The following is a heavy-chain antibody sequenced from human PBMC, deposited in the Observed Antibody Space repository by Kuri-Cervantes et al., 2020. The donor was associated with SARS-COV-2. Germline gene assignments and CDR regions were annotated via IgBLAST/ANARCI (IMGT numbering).Heavy chain of an antibody. Sequence: APVKVSCKASGYTFTSYAMHWVRQAPGQRLEWMGWINAGNGNTKYSQKFQGRVTITRDTSASTAYMELSSLRSEDTAVYYCARDTYCSSTSCYRGGMDVWGQGTTVTVSS. V-gene: IGHV1-3*01. CDR3: ARDTYCSSTSCYRGGMDV. CDR2: INAGNGNT. CDR1: GYTFTSYA. J-gene: IGHJ6*02. D-gene: IGHD2-2*02.